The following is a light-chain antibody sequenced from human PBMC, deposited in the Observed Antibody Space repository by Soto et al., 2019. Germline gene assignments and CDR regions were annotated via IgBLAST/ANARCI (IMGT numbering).Light chain of an antibody. J-gene: IGLJ2*01. CDR3: TSYTSSSTLV. CDR1: RSDVGGYNY. Sequence: QSALTQPASVSGSPGQSITISCTGTRSDVGGYNYVSWYQDHPGKAPKLMIYDVSHRPSGVSNRFSGSKSDNTASLTISGLQAEDEADYYCTSYTSSSTLVFGGGTKLTVL. V-gene: IGLV2-14*03. CDR2: DVS.